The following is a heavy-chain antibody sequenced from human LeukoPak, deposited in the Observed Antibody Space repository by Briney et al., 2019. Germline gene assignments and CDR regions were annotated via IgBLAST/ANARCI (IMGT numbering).Heavy chain of an antibody. V-gene: IGHV3-30*04. Sequence: PGGSLRLSCAASGFTCSSYAMHWVRQAPGKGLVGLAVISYAGGNKYYADSAKGRFTISRDNSKNTLSLQMNSLRAENTAVYYCARGEYYYGSGSYYASWRGLDYWGQGTLVTVSS. CDR3: ARGEYYYGSGSYYASWRGLDY. CDR2: ISYAGGNK. D-gene: IGHD3-10*01. J-gene: IGHJ4*02. CDR1: GFTCSSYA.